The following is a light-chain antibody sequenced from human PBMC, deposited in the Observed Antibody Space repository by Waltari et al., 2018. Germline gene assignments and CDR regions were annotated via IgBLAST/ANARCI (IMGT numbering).Light chain of an antibody. CDR2: DVN. Sequence: QSALTQPAPVSGSPGQSITISCTGTSRAMGSLNFFSSYQKHPGKAPKVMIYDVNNRPSGVSSRFSGSKSGNTASLTISGLQAEDEADYYCSSYTTGSTRYVFGSGTKVTVL. CDR3: SSYTTGSTRYV. V-gene: IGLV2-14*03. CDR1: SRAMGSLNF. J-gene: IGLJ1*01.